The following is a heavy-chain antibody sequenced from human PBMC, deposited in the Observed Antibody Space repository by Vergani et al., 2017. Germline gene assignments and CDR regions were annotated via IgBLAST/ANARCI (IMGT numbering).Heavy chain of an antibody. D-gene: IGHD6-6*01. Sequence: QLQLQESGPRLVKPSETLSLTCSLSGMSISNNNYYWGWIRQPPGKGLEWIGSIYDCRNNNYSPSLKSRVSISVDTSKNQFSLNLTSVTAADTAVYYCARHLRQLARNDVFDIWGHGTLVTVSS. CDR3: ARHLRQLARNDVFDI. CDR1: GMSISNNNYY. J-gene: IGHJ3*02. CDR2: IYDCRNN. V-gene: IGHV4-39*01.